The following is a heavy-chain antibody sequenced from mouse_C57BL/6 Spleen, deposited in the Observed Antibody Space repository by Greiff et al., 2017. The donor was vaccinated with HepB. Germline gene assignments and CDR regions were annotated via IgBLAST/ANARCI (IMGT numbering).Heavy chain of an antibody. CDR1: GYAFSSSW. CDR2: IYPGDGDT. D-gene: IGHD4-1*01. Sequence: QVQLQQSGPELVKPGASVKISCKASGYAFSSSWMNWVKQRPGKGLEWIGRIYPGDGDTNYNGKFKGKAKLTADKSSSTAYMQRSSLTSEDSAVYFCASNWDPFDYWGQGTTLTVSS. J-gene: IGHJ2*01. V-gene: IGHV1-82*01. CDR3: ASNWDPFDY.